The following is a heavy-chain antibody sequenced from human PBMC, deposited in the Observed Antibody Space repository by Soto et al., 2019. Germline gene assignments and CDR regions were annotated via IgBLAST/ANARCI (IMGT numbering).Heavy chain of an antibody. V-gene: IGHV4-39*01. CDR3: ARRRRGRPGGFDP. D-gene: IGHD2-2*01. J-gene: IGHJ5*02. CDR1: GGSISSSSYY. CDR2: IYYSGST. Sequence: SETLSLTCTVSGGSISSSSYYWGWIRQPPGKGLEWIGSIYYSGSTYYNPSLKSRVTISVDTSKNQFSLKLSSVTAADTAVYYCARRRRGRPGGFDPWGQGTLVTVSS.